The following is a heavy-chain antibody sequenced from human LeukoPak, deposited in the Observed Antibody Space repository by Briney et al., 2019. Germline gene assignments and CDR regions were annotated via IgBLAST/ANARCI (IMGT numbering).Heavy chain of an antibody. J-gene: IGHJ4*02. D-gene: IGHD1-26*01. CDR2: TYYRSKWSN. V-gene: IGHV6-1*01. CDR1: GDCVSSNSAA. Sequence: SQTLSLTCAIYGDCVSSNSAAWNWIRQSPSRGLEWLGRTYYRSKWSNNYAISVKRRISINPDTSKNQFSLQLNSVTPEDTAVYYCARIVGGAPDYWGQGILVTVSS. CDR3: ARIVGGAPDY.